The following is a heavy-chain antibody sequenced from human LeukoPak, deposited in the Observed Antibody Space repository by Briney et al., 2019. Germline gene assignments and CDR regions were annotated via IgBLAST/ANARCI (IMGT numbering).Heavy chain of an antibody. D-gene: IGHD3-9*01. CDR3: ARGAIFQDY. CDR2: IYYSGTT. CDR1: GFTFSTSA. Sequence: GSLRLSCAASGFTFSTSAMTWVRQPPGKGLEWIGYIYYSGTTNYNPSLKSRVTISVDTSKNQFSLKLRSVTAADTAVYYCARGAIFQDYWGQGTLVTVSS. V-gene: IGHV4-59*01. J-gene: IGHJ4*02.